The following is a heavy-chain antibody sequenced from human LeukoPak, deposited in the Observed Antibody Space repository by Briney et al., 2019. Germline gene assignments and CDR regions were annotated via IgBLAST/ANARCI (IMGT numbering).Heavy chain of an antibody. CDR3: ARDRGVYGGNSYRFDY. D-gene: IGHD4-23*01. CDR2: ISGSGSDI. J-gene: IGHJ4*02. V-gene: IGHV3-11*04. CDR1: GGSISSSSYY. Sequence: LSLTCTVSGGSISSSSYYWGWIRQPPGKGLEWVSYISGSGSDIYYADSVKGRFTISRDNAKNSLYLQMNSLRVEDTAVYYCARDRGVYGGNSYRFDYWGQGTLVTVSS.